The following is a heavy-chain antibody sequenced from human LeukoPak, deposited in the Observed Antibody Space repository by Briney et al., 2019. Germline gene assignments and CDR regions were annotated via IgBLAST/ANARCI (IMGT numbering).Heavy chain of an antibody. CDR2: IYSGGST. J-gene: IGHJ4*02. CDR3: AGLTYYYDSSGYPIDY. CDR1: GFTASSNY. Sequence: DPGGSLRLSCAASGFTASSNYMSWVRQAPGKGLEWVSVIYSGGSTYYADSVKGRFTISRDNSKNTLYLQMNSLRAEDTAVYYCAGLTYYYDSSGYPIDYWGQGTLVTVSS. D-gene: IGHD3-22*01. V-gene: IGHV3-53*01.